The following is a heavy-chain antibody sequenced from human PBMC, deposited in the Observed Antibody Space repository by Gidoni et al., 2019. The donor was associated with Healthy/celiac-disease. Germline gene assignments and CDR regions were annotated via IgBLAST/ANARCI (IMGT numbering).Heavy chain of an antibody. CDR3: ARDYYDSSGYSGEYFDY. D-gene: IGHD3-22*01. CDR2: INPNSGGT. V-gene: IGHV1-2*02. CDR1: GYTFTGYY. Sequence: QVQLVQSGAEVKKPGASVKVSCKASGYTFTGYYMHWVRQAPGQGLEWMGWINPNSGGTNYAQKFQGRVTMTRDTSISTAYMELSRLRSDDTAVYYCARDYYDSSGYSGEYFDYWGQGTLVTVSS. J-gene: IGHJ4*02.